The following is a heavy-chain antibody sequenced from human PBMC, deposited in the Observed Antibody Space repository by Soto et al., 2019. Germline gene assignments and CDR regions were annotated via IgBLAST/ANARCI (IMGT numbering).Heavy chain of an antibody. CDR1: GGTFSSFA. V-gene: IGHV1-69*04. Sequence: SVKVSCKASGGTFSSFAINWVRQAPGQGLEWMGRLIPILGVPTYAQKFQGRVTVTADKSTSTAYVELSSLRSEDTAVYFCAGPTTTMDAFDVWGQGTMVTVSS. CDR2: LIPILGVP. CDR3: AGPTTTMDAFDV. D-gene: IGHD5-18*01. J-gene: IGHJ3*01.